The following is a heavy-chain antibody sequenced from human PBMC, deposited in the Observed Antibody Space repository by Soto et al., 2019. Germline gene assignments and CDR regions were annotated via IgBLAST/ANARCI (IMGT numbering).Heavy chain of an antibody. CDR1: GCNFTSYY. CDR2: INPSGGST. J-gene: IGHJ6*02. Sequence: ASVQVSCKASGCNFTSYYMHWVRQAPRQGLEWMGIINPSGGSTSYAQKFQGRVTMTRDTSTSTVYMELSSLRSEDTAVYYCARGVAAAGVYYYGMDVWGQGTTVTVSS. V-gene: IGHV1-46*01. D-gene: IGHD6-13*01. CDR3: ARGVAAAGVYYYGMDV.